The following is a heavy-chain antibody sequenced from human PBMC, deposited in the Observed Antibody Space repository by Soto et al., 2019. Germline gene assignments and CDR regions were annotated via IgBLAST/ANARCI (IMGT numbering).Heavy chain of an antibody. Sequence: QVQLVQSGAEMKEPGASVKVSCKASGYTLSTYGISWVRQAPGQGLEWMGWISAYNGDTNYAQKLRGRVTMTTDTSTNTAYMEVRSLRFDDTAVYYCARAPRTIATPGSLAFWVQGALVTVSS. D-gene: IGHD6-13*01. V-gene: IGHV1-18*01. CDR2: ISAYNGDT. CDR3: ARAPRTIATPGSLAF. CDR1: GYTLSTYG. J-gene: IGHJ4*02.